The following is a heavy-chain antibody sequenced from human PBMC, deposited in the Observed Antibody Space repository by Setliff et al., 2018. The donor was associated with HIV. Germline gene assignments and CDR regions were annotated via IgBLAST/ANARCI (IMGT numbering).Heavy chain of an antibody. V-gene: IGHV4-34*01. D-gene: IGHD1-26*01. CDR3: ARGLGMVEATTPFDH. J-gene: IGHJ4*02. CDR2: INHSGST. CDR1: GGSFSGYY. Sequence: SETLSLTCAVYGGSFSGYYWSWIRQPPGKGLEWIGEINHSGSTNYNMSLWSRVTISLDASRNQFSLELISVTAADTAVYYCARGLGMVEATTPFDHWGQGTLVTVS.